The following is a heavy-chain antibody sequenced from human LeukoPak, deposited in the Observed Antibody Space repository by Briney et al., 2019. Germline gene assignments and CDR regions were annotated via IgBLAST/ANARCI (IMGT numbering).Heavy chain of an antibody. CDR2: IHFGGNT. D-gene: IGHD3-22*01. CDR3: ATFYYDTRSFDM. J-gene: IGHJ3*02. CDR1: GGSISTSSYY. Sequence: SETLSLTCTVSGGSISTSSYYWGWIRQPPEKGLEWIGSIHFGGNTYYSPSIKSRVTISIDTSKKQFSLKLSSVTAADTAVYYCATFYYDTRSFDMWGQGTMVTVSS. V-gene: IGHV4-39*01.